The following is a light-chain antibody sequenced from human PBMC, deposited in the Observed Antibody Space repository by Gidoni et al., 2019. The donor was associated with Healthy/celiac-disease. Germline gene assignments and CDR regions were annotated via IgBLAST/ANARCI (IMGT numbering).Light chain of an antibody. CDR1: SSNIGAGYD. CDR3: QSYDSSLSGSRV. Sequence: QSVLTQPPSVSGAPGQRVTIPCTGSSSNIGAGYDVHWYQQLPGTAPKLLIYGNSNRPSGVPDRFSGSKSGTSASLAITGLQSEDEADYYCQSYDSSLSGSRVFGGGTKLT. J-gene: IGLJ2*01. V-gene: IGLV1-40*01. CDR2: GNS.